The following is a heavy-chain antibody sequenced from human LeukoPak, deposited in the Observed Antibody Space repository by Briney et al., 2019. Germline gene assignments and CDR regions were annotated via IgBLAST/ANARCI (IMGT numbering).Heavy chain of an antibody. V-gene: IGHV3-73*01. CDR1: GFIFSDSA. CDR2: IRSKVNSYAT. J-gene: IGHJ4*02. CDR3: TRANFEY. Sequence: PGGSLRLSCAASGFIFSDSAMHWVRQASGKGLEWVGRIRSKVNSYATAYAESVKGRFTVSRDDSKNTAYLQMNSLKTEDTAVYYCTRANFEYWGQGTLVTVYS.